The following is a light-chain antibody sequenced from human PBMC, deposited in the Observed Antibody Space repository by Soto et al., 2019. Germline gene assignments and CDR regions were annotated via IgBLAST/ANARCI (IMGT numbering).Light chain of an antibody. V-gene: IGLV7-43*01. CDR2: STN. CDR3: LLYYGGVRL. Sequence: QAVVTQEPSLTVSPGGTVTLTCSSSTGAVTTPFYPSWFQQKPGQAPRSLIYSTNNKHSCTPARFSGSLLGGKAVLTLSGVRPEDEAEYYCLLYYGGVRLFGGGTKVTVL. J-gene: IGLJ2*01. CDR1: TGAVTTPFY.